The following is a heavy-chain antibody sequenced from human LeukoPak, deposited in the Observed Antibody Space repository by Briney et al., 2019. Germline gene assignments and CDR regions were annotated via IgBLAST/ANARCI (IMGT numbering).Heavy chain of an antibody. J-gene: IGHJ5*02. Sequence: RPSETLSLTCTVSGGSISSFYWSWIRQPAGKGLEWIGRIYTSGSTNYNPSLRSRVTMSVDTSKNLFSLKLSSVTAADTAVYYCARALYSSAWSTRGFDPWGQGTLVTVPS. D-gene: IGHD6-19*01. CDR3: ARALYSSAWSTRGFDP. V-gene: IGHV4-4*07. CDR2: IYTSGST. CDR1: GGSISSFY.